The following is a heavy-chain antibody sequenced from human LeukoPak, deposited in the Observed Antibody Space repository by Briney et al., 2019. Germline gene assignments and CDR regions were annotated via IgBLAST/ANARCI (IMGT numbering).Heavy chain of an antibody. D-gene: IGHD2-2*02. CDR1: GFTFSSYA. J-gene: IGHJ4*02. Sequence: HPGRSLRLSCAASGFTFSSYAMHWVRQAPGKGLEWVAVISYDGSNKYYADSMKGRFTISRDNSKNTLYLQMNSLRAEDTAVYYCARDSHLDCSSTSCYMKFYFDYWGQGTLVTVSS. V-gene: IGHV3-30-3*01. CDR2: ISYDGSNK. CDR3: ARDSHLDCSSTSCYMKFYFDY.